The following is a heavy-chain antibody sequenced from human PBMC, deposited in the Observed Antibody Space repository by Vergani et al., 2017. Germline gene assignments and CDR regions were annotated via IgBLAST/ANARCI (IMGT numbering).Heavy chain of an antibody. Sequence: QVQLVQSGAEVKKPGASVKVSCKASGYTFTGYYMHWVRQAPGQGLEWMGWINPNSGGTNYAQKFQGRVTMTRDTSISTAYMELSRLRSEDTAVYYCARDYYDSSGYLAWFDPWGQGTLVTVSS. CDR3: ARDYYDSSGYLAWFDP. D-gene: IGHD3-22*01. CDR1: GYTFTGYY. V-gene: IGHV1-2*02. CDR2: INPNSGGT. J-gene: IGHJ5*02.